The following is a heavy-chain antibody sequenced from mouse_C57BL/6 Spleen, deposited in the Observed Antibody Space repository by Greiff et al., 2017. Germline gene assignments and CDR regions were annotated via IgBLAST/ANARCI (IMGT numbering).Heavy chain of an antibody. CDR1: GYTFTDYE. J-gene: IGHJ3*01. V-gene: IGHV1-15*01. CDR2: IDPETGGT. Sequence: VQLQQSGAELVRPGASVTLSCKASGYTFTDYEMHWVKQTPVHGLEWIGAIDPETGGTAYNQKFKGKAILTADKSSSTAYMELRSLTSEDSAVYYCTIYDGYYPFAYWGQGTLVTVSA. D-gene: IGHD2-3*01. CDR3: TIYDGYYPFAY.